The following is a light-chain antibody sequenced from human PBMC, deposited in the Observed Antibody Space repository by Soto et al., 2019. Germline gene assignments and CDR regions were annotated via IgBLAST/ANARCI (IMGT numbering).Light chain of an antibody. V-gene: IGKV1-9*01. CDR2: AAS. CDR3: QQLNSFPIT. Sequence: DIQLTQAPSFLSASAGDRVSITCRASQAISSYLAWYQQKPGSAPKLLIYAASTLQSGVPSRFSGSGSGTEFTLTITSLQPEDFATYYCQQLNSFPITFGQGTRLEIK. CDR1: QAISSY. J-gene: IGKJ5*01.